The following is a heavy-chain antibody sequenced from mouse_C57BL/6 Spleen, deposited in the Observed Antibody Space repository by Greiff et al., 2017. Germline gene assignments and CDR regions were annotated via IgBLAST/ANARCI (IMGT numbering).Heavy chain of an antibody. Sequence: VQLQQSGAELVRPGASVTLSCKASGYTFTDYEMPWVKQTPVHGLEWIGAIDPETGGTAYNQKFKGKAILTADKSSSTDYMELRSLTSEDSAVYYCTRGYGYYFDDWGKGTTLTVSS. V-gene: IGHV1-15*01. CDR3: TRGYGYYFDD. J-gene: IGHJ2*01. D-gene: IGHD1-1*01. CDR1: GYTFTDYE. CDR2: IDPETGGT.